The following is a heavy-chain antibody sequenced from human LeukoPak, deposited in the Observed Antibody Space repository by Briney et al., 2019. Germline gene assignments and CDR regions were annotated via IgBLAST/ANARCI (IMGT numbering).Heavy chain of an antibody. CDR2: IYYSGST. J-gene: IGHJ4*02. V-gene: IGHV4-39*01. CDR3: ARLMAAADDY. Sequence: SETLSLTCTVSGGSISSSSYYCVWIRQPPGMGLELVGGIYYSGSTYFNPSPKDRVTISGDTCKNQFSLKLTSVTPANTALYYCARLMAAADDYWGQGTLVTVSS. CDR1: GGSISSSSYY. D-gene: IGHD6-13*01.